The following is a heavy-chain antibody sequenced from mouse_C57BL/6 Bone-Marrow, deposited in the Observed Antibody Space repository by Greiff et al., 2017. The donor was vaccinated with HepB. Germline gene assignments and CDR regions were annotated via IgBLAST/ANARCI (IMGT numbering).Heavy chain of an antibody. V-gene: IGHV5-6*01. CDR3: ARDRFDYYFDY. CDR2: INTGGTYT. D-gene: IGHD2-14*01. CDR1: GFTFSTSG. J-gene: IGHJ2*01. Sequence: VHLVESGGDLVKPGGSLKLSCTASGFTFSTSGMSWVRQTPDKRLEWVATINTGGTYTYYPDSVKGRFTISKDAAKNTLFLLMSSLRSEDSAIYYCARDRFDYYFDYWGQGTTLTVSS.